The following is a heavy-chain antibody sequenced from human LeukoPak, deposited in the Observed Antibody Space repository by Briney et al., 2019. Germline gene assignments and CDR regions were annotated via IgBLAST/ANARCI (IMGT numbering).Heavy chain of an antibody. CDR1: GYIFTSCY. Sequence: ASVNVSCKASGYIFTSCYMHWVRQAPGQGLEWMGWINPNTGSTNFAQKFQGRVAMMRATSITTFYMELNSLRSDDTAVYYCARSVSISPMFDYWGQGTLIPVSS. V-gene: IGHV1-2*02. D-gene: IGHD2-21*01. CDR3: ARSVSISPMFDY. CDR2: INPNTGST. J-gene: IGHJ4*02.